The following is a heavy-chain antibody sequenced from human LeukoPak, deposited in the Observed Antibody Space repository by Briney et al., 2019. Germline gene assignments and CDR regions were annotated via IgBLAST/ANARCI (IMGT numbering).Heavy chain of an antibody. CDR1: GYTFTGYY. Sequence: VASVKVSCKASGYTFTGYYMHWVRQAPGQGLEWMGGIIPIFGTANYAQKFQGRVTITADKSTSTAYMELSSLRSEDTAVYYCARDAGENWFDPWGQGTLVTVSS. J-gene: IGHJ5*02. CDR2: IIPIFGTA. V-gene: IGHV1-69*06. CDR3: ARDAGENWFDP.